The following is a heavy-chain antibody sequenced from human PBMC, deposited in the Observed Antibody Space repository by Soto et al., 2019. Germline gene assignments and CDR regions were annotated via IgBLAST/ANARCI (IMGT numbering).Heavy chain of an antibody. CDR2: VIPIFGTP. Sequence: QVQLVQSGAEVKKPGSSVKVSCKAPGGTFSTYAISWVRQAPGQGLEWMGGVIPIFGTPKYAQELQGRVTITADESTSTGYMELRSLRSEDTPAYCCARSQGGSSSLDIYYYYFYGMDVWGQGNTVSVSS. CDR1: GGTFSTYA. D-gene: IGHD2-15*01. V-gene: IGHV1-69*01. CDR3: ARSQGGSSSLDIYYYYFYGMDV. J-gene: IGHJ6*02.